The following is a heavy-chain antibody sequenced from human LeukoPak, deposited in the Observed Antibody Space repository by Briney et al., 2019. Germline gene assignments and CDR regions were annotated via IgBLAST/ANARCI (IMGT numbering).Heavy chain of an antibody. CDR1: EFTFSDYA. J-gene: IGHJ1*01. CDR3: ARHGFHDYDDVWPSLGSEYYLQH. Sequence: PGVSLRLSCAASEFTFSDYAMSWVRQAPGKGLEWISTISPSGDLTLYSESVTGLFTISRDNSKNTLYLQMNGLSAEDTAVYYCARHGFHDYDDVWPSLGSEYYLQHWGQGTLVTDSS. D-gene: IGHD3-16*01. V-gene: IGHV3-23*01. CDR2: ISPSGDLT.